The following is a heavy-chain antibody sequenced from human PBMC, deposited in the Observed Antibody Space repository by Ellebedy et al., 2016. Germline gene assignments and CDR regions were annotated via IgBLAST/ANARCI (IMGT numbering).Heavy chain of an antibody. V-gene: IGHV3-33*01. D-gene: IGHD3-10*01. CDR3: ARVHSVRGLIVSQDYGMDV. Sequence: GGSLRLXXAASGFTFSNYGMHWVRQPPGKGLEWVAVIWYDGSNKYYEASVKGRFTISRDNSKNTLHLQMNSLRAEDTAVYYCARVHSVRGLIVSQDYGMDVWGQGTTVTVPS. CDR1: GFTFSNYG. J-gene: IGHJ6*02. CDR2: IWYDGSNK.